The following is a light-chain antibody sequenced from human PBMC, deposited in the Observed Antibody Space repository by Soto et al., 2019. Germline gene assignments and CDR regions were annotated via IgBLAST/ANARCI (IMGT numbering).Light chain of an antibody. CDR2: EVS. Sequence: QSALAQPASVSGSPGQSIAISCTGTSSDVGGYNYVSWYQQHPGKAPKLLISEVSIRPSGVSDRFSGSKSGNTASLTISGLQNEDEADYYCSSFTSGYPFVFGSGTKVTVL. V-gene: IGLV2-14*01. CDR1: SSDVGGYNY. CDR3: SSFTSGYPFV. J-gene: IGLJ1*01.